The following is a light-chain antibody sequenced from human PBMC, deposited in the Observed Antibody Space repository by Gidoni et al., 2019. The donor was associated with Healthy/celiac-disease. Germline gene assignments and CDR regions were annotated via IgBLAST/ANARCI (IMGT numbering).Light chain of an antibody. CDR3: QQYNNWLWT. J-gene: IGKJ1*01. CDR2: GAS. CDR1: QSVSSN. Sequence: EIVMTQSPATLSVSPGERATLSCRASQSVSSNLAWYQQKPGQAPRLLIYGASTRATGIPARFSGSGSGTEFTLTISILQSEDFAVYYCQQYNNWLWTFGQGTKVEIK. V-gene: IGKV3-15*01.